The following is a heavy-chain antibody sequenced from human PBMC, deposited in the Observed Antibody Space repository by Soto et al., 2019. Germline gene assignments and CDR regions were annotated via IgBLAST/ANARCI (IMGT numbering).Heavy chain of an antibody. V-gene: IGHV5-10-1*01. CDR1: GYSFTSYW. CDR3: AKDGTTAGIHYYGMDV. CDR2: IDPSDSYT. J-gene: IGHJ6*02. D-gene: IGHD2-2*02. Sequence: GESLKISCKGSGYSFTSYWISWVRQMPGKGLEWMGRIDPSDSYTNYSPSFQGHVTISADKSISTAYLQWSSLRAEDTALYFCAKDGTTAGIHYYGMDVWGQGTTVTVSS.